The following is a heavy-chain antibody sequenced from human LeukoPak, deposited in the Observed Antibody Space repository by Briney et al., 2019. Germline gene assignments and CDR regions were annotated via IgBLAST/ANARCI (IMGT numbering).Heavy chain of an antibody. Sequence: GGSLRLSCAASGFTFRIHEMNWVRQAPGKGLEWVSYISTGGSTQYYADSVKGRFTISRDNAKNSLYLQMDSLRAEDTAVYYCARDILTYYFDSTGYYSAFDFWGQGTMVTVSS. CDR1: GFTFRIHE. V-gene: IGHV3-48*03. CDR3: ARDILTYYFDSTGYYSAFDF. CDR2: ISTGGSTQ. D-gene: IGHD3-22*01. J-gene: IGHJ3*01.